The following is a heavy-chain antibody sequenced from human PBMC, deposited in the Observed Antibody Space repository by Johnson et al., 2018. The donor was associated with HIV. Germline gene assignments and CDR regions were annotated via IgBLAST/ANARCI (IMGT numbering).Heavy chain of an antibody. CDR1: GFTFSSYA. J-gene: IGHJ3*02. Sequence: VQLVESGGGVVQPGRSLRLSCAASGFTFSSYAMHWVRQAPGKGLEWVAVISYDGSNKYYADSVKGRFTISRDNSKNTLYLQMNSLRAEDTAVYYCARDPSEGDDYDSSGYHDAFDIWGQGTMVTVSS. V-gene: IGHV3-30-3*01. D-gene: IGHD3-22*01. CDR3: ARDPSEGDDYDSSGYHDAFDI. CDR2: ISYDGSNK.